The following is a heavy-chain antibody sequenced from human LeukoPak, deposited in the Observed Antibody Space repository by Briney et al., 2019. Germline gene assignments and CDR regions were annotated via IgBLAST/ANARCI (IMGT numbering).Heavy chain of an antibody. CDR2: IWNDGSNK. Sequence: GGSLRLSCAASGFXFSIYGFHWVRQAPGKGLEWVAVIWNDGSNKYYADSVKGRFTISRDNSKNTLYLQMNSLRAEDTAVYSCARASGPFDYWGQGTLVTVSS. J-gene: IGHJ4*02. D-gene: IGHD3-10*01. CDR3: ARASGPFDY. CDR1: GFXFSIYG. V-gene: IGHV3-33*01.